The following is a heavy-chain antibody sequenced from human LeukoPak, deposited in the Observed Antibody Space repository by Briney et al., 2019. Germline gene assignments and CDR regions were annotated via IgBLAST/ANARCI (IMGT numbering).Heavy chain of an antibody. CDR3: ARNDCSGGSCFLDYYGWFDP. CDR1: GGSIRSSSYY. D-gene: IGHD2-15*01. V-gene: IGHV4-39*01. CDR2: IYYSGST. J-gene: IGHJ5*02. Sequence: PSETLSLTCTVSGGSIRSSSYYWGWIRQPPGTGLEWIGSIYYSGSTYYNPSLKSRVTISVDTSKNQFSLKLSSVTAADTAVYYCARNDCSGGSCFLDYYGWFDPWGQGTLVTVSS.